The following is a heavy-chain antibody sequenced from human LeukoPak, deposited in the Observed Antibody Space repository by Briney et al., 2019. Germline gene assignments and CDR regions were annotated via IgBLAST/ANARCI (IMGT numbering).Heavy chain of an antibody. CDR2: INTDGSAT. J-gene: IGHJ4*02. CDR1: GFTFSTYW. D-gene: IGHD3-9*01. CDR3: TKDFDAATGY. Sequence: GGSLRLSCGASGFTFSTYWMHCVREAPGRGLVWVSRINTDGSATGYADSVRGRFTISRDNAKNTVYLQMSSLRAEDTAVYYCTKDFDAATGYWGQGTLVTVSP. V-gene: IGHV3-74*01.